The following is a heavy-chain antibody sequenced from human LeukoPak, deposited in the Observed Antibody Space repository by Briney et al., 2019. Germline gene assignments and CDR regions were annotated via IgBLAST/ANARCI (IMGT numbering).Heavy chain of an antibody. CDR2: ISSTGTYI. D-gene: IGHD2-15*01. V-gene: IGHV3-21*01. CDR1: GFTFSNFP. J-gene: IGHJ4*02. Sequence: PGGSLRLSCTASGFTFSNFPIDWVRQAPGKGLEWVSSISSTGTYIYYANSVRGRFTISRDNAKNSLYLEMNSLRAEDTAVYYCARDPTHCSSGNCYGRDLDYWGQGTLVTVSS. CDR3: ARDPTHCSSGNCYGRDLDY.